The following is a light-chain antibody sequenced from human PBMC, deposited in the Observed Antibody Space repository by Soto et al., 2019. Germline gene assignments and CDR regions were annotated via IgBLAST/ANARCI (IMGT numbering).Light chain of an antibody. Sequence: EIVLTQSPATLSLSPGERATLSCRASQSVGNYLVWYQQKPGQAPRLLIYDASNRATGIPARFSGSGSGTDFTLTISSLEPEDFAVYYCQQRSNWPWTLGQGTKVEIK. V-gene: IGKV3-11*01. CDR1: QSVGNY. CDR2: DAS. CDR3: QQRSNWPWT. J-gene: IGKJ1*01.